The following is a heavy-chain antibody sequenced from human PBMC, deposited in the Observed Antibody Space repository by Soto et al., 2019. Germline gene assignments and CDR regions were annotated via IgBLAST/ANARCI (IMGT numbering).Heavy chain of an antibody. V-gene: IGHV4-30-2*01. CDR1: GGSISNAAYS. CDR3: ARERGGYGLFDS. J-gene: IGHJ4*02. CDR2: IYPSGMP. Sequence: SETLSLTCTVSGGSISNAAYSWSWIRQPPGKGLEWIGYIYPSGMPFYNPSLRSRVTISIDRSNDQFSLNLKSVTAADAAVYYCARERGGYGLFDSWGQGTLVTVSS. D-gene: IGHD5-18*01.